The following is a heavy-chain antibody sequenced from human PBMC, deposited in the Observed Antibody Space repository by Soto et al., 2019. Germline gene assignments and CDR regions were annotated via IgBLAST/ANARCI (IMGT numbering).Heavy chain of an antibody. V-gene: IGHV1-69*13. Sequence: SVKVSCKASGGTFSSYAISWVRQAPGQGLEWMGGIIPIFGTANYAQKFQGRVTITADESTSTAYMELSSLRSEDTAVYYCARVRQRITIFGVVILSGMDVWGQGTTVTVSS. J-gene: IGHJ6*02. CDR2: IIPIFGTA. CDR1: GGTFSSYA. D-gene: IGHD3-3*01. CDR3: ARVRQRITIFGVVILSGMDV.